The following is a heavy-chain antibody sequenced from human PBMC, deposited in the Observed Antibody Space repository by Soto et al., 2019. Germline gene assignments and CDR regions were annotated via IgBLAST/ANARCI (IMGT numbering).Heavy chain of an antibody. CDR2: IYYSGST. J-gene: IGHJ4*02. Sequence: PSETLSLTCTVSGGSISSCDYYWIWIRQPPWKGLEWIGYIYYSGSTYYNPSLKSRVTISVDTSKNQFSLKLSSVTAADTAVYYCARDRRLYYYDSSGYTGLDYWGQGTLVTAPQ. D-gene: IGHD3-22*01. CDR3: ARDRRLYYYDSSGYTGLDY. V-gene: IGHV4-30-4*01. CDR1: GGSISSCDYY.